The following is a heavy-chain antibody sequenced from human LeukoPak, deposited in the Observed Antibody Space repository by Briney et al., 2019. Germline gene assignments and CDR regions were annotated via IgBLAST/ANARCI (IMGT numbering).Heavy chain of an antibody. D-gene: IGHD5-18*01. CDR1: GFTFDDYA. CDR3: AKDMGYSYGYSSAGFDY. J-gene: IGHJ4*02. Sequence: GGSLRLSCAASGFTFDDYAVHWVRQAPGKGLEWVSGISGNSGSIGYADSVKGRFTISRDNAKNSLYLQMNSLRAEDTALYYCAKDMGYSYGYSSAGFDYWGQGTLVTVSS. CDR2: ISGNSGSI. V-gene: IGHV3-9*01.